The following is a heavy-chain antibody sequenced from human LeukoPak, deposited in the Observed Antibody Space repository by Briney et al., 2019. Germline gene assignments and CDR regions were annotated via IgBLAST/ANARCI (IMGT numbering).Heavy chain of an antibody. Sequence: SETLSLTCSVSGASISSSSYYWGWIRQPPGKGLEWIGNIYYSGISYYSPSLKSRVTISVDTSKNQFSLRLTSVTAADTAVYYCASDNYWGQGTLVTVSS. CDR1: GASISSSSYY. CDR3: ASDNY. V-gene: IGHV4-39*01. D-gene: IGHD3-9*01. J-gene: IGHJ4*02. CDR2: IYYSGIS.